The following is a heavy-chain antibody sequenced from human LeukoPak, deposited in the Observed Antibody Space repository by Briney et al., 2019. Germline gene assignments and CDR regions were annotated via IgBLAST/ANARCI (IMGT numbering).Heavy chain of an antibody. CDR1: GFTFSTYE. D-gene: IGHD6-19*01. CDR2: ISSSGDIS. V-gene: IGHV3-48*03. Sequence: PGGSLRLSCAASGFTFSTYEMNWVRQAPGKGLEWVTYISSSGDISYYADSVKGRFIFSRDNARNSLYLQMNSLRAEDTAIYYCARLAVAGQYTDYWGQGTLVTVSS. J-gene: IGHJ4*02. CDR3: ARLAVAGQYTDY.